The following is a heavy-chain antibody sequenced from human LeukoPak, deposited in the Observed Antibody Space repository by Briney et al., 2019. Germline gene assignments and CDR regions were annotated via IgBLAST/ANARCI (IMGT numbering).Heavy chain of an antibody. J-gene: IGHJ4*02. V-gene: IGHV3-48*04. CDR2: ISSSSSTI. CDR1: GFTFSSYS. D-gene: IGHD3-16*01. Sequence: TGGPLRLSCAASGFTFSSYSMNWVRQAPGKGLEWVSYISSSSSTIYYADSVKGRFTISRDNAKNSLYLQMNSLRAEDTAVYYCASSWGSAIDFWGQGTLVTVSS. CDR3: ASSWGSAIDF.